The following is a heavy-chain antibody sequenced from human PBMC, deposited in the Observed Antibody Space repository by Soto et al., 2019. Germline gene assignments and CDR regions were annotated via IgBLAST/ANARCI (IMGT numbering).Heavy chain of an antibody. CDR2: IYHSGST. Sequence: PSETLSLTCAVSGGSISSSNWWSWVRQPPGKGLEWIGEIYHSGSTNSNPSLKSRVTISVDKSKNQFSLKLSSVTAADTAVYYCASFIIAAAGNFFDYWGQGTLVTVSS. J-gene: IGHJ4*02. V-gene: IGHV4-4*02. D-gene: IGHD6-13*01. CDR1: GGSISSSNW. CDR3: ASFIIAAAGNFFDY.